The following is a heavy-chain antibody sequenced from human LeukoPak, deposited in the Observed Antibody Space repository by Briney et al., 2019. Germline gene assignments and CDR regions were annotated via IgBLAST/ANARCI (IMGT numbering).Heavy chain of an antibody. V-gene: IGHV1-46*01. J-gene: IGHJ4*02. CDR2: INPSGGST. CDR1: GYTFTSYY. Sequence: ASVKVSCKASGYTFTSYYMHWVRQAPGQGLEWMGIINPSGGSTSYAQKFQGRVTMTRDTSTSTVYMELSNLRSEDTAVYYVARHRGSRLVVVGLDSWGQGTLVTVSS. CDR3: ARHRGSRLVVVGLDS. D-gene: IGHD2-15*01.